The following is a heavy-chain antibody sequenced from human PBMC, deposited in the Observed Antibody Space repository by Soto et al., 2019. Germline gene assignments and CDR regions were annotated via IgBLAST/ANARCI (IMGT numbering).Heavy chain of an antibody. CDR2: ISVSGTMR. V-gene: IGHV3-48*03. Sequence: QLVESGGGSVQPGRSLRLSCAPSGFTFSSYAMNWVRQAPGKGLEWVSYISVSGTMRFYADAVKGRFTISRDNTKKILYLQMNSLRAEDTALYYCATAGLTGTVWGQGTTVTVSS. CDR1: GFTFSSYA. D-gene: IGHD3-9*01. CDR3: ATAGLTGTV. J-gene: IGHJ6*02.